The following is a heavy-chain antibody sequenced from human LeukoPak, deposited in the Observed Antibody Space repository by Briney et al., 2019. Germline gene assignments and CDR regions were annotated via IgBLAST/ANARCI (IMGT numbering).Heavy chain of an antibody. CDR2: IDSSSNYR. Sequence: GGSLRLCCADSGFTFSSYSMGWVRQAPGKGLEWVSSIDSSSNYRYYGDSVKGRFTISRDNDKNSLYLQMNSLRAEDTAVYYCARVKEAAAFDYWGQGTLVTVSA. V-gene: IGHV3-21*01. D-gene: IGHD6-25*01. J-gene: IGHJ4*02. CDR3: ARVKEAAAFDY. CDR1: GFTFSSYS.